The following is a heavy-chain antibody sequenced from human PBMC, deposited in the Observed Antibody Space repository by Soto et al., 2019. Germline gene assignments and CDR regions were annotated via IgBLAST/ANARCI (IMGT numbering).Heavy chain of an antibody. D-gene: IGHD3-16*01. CDR1: GFSLSSHA. CDR2: ISYDVSTI. Sequence: QVQLVESGGGVVQPGRSLRLSCAASGFSLSSHAMHWVRQAPGKGLEWLSIISYDVSTIFYADSVKGRFTISRDNSKNTLYLQMNSLRTDDTAVYFCAIHFASTVITSAWFDPWGQGTLVTVSS. J-gene: IGHJ5*02. V-gene: IGHV3-30-3*01. CDR3: AIHFASTVITSAWFDP.